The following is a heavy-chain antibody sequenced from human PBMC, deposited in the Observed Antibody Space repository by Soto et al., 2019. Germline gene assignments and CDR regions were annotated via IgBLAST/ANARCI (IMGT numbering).Heavy chain of an antibody. Sequence: SETLSLTCSVSGFSISSYYWSWIRQPPGKGPEWIGYIYYSGSTNYNPSLKSRVTMSLDTSKNQFSLKLSSVTAADTAIYYCARVGHPQSADCWGQGTLVTVSS. CDR1: GFSISSYY. V-gene: IGHV4-59*01. CDR3: ARVGHPQSADC. J-gene: IGHJ4*02. CDR2: IYYSGST. D-gene: IGHD3-10*01.